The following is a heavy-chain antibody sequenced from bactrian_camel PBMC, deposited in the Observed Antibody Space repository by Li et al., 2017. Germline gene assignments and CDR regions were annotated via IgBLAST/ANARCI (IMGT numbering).Heavy chain of an antibody. V-gene: IGHV3S9*01. Sequence: HVQLVESGGGSMQVGGSLNLSCVATSGYSYSTYCMGWFRQGPGTEREGVAIIYGDGRRGYGDSVKGRFTISKDNTKKTLYLQMASLKPEDSGVYYCAAHSEFLACASDSWWTTPYVASGQGTQVTVS. CDR1: GYSYSTYC. J-gene: IGHJ4*01. CDR2: IYGDGRR. D-gene: IGHD7*01.